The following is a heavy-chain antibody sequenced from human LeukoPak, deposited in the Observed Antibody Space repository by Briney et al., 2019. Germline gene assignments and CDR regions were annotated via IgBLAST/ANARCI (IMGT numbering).Heavy chain of an antibody. CDR1: GYTFTSYG. CDR3: ARGAAGQDCGGDCSLDY. V-gene: IGHV1-18*01. J-gene: IGHJ4*02. Sequence: GASVKVSCKASGYTFTSYGISWVRQAPGQGLEWMGWISAYNGNTNYAQKLQGRVTMTTDTSTSTAYMELSSLRSEDTAVYYCARGAAGQDCGGDCSLDYWGQGTLVTVSS. D-gene: IGHD2-21*02. CDR2: ISAYNGNT.